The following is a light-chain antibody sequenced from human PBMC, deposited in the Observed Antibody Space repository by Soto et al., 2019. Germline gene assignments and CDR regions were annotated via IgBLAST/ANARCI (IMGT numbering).Light chain of an antibody. CDR2: SAS. CDR1: QGVSAY. CDR3: QQSYRTPHT. V-gene: IGKV1-39*01. Sequence: DIQMTQSPSSLSASVGDRVTITCRASQGVSAYLLWYQQRQGRAPRLLIYSASSLLSGVPSRFSGSGSGTYFTLTISRLQPEDFATYYCQQSYRTPHTFGQGTKLETK. J-gene: IGKJ2*01.